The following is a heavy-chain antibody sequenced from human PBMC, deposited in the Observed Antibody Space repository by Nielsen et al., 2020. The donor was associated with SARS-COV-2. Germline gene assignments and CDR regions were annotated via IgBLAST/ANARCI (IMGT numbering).Heavy chain of an antibody. CDR1: GGSLRGYY. J-gene: IGHJ4*02. CDR2: INHYGST. CDR3: ARGYYTVDF. V-gene: IGHV4-34*01. Sequence: SETLSLTCAVYGGSLRGYYWTWIRQPPGKGLEWIGEINHYGSTNYNPSLKSRVTMSLGTSRNQFSLNLKSVTSADTAVYYCARGYYTVDFWGRGTLVTVSS. D-gene: IGHD3-3*01.